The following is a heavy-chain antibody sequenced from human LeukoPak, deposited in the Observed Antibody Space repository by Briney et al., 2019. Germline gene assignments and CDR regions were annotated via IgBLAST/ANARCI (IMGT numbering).Heavy chain of an antibody. J-gene: IGHJ5*02. V-gene: IGHV4-34*01. CDR1: GGSFSGYY. Sequence: SETLSLTCAVSGGSFSGYYWSWIRQPPGKGLEWIGEINHSGSTNYNPSLKSRVTISVDTSKNQFSLKLSSVTAADTAVYYCANSGGSSSNWFDPWGQGTLVTVSS. CDR2: INHSGST. D-gene: IGHD2-15*01. CDR3: ANSGGSSSNWFDP.